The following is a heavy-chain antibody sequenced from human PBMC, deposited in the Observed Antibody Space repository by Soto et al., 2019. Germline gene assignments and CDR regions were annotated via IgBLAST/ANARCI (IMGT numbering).Heavy chain of an antibody. CDR3: ARGHLAVVPVASWYYYMDV. V-gene: IGHV1-3*01. J-gene: IGHJ6*03. CDR1: GYSFSNYA. CDR2: VNAGNGNT. Sequence: QVQLVQSGAEVEKPGASVKVSCKASGYSFSNYAVHWVCQAPGQRLEWRGWVNAGNGNTRYSQNFQGRVTITRDTAASTAYLELSSLRSEDTAVYYCARGHLAVVPVASWYYYMDVWGKGTTVTVSS. D-gene: IGHD2-2*01.